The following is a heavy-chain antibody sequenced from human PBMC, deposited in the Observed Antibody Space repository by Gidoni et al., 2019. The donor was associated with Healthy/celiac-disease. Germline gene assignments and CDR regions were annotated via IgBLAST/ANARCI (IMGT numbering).Heavy chain of an antibody. V-gene: IGHV4-39*01. CDR1: GGSISSSSYY. CDR3: ARPLNNALTTDAFDI. CDR2: IYYSGST. Sequence: QLQLQESGPGLVKPSETLSLTCTVSGGSISSSSYYWGWIRQPPGKGLEWIGSIYYSGSTYYNPSLKSRFTISVDTSKNQFSLKLSSVTAADTAVYYCARPLNNALTTDAFDIWGQGTMVTVSS. D-gene: IGHD1-1*01. J-gene: IGHJ3*02.